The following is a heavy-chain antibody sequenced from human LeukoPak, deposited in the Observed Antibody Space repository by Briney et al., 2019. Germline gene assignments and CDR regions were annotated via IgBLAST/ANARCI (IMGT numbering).Heavy chain of an antibody. CDR3: ARAQWRRPDY. V-gene: IGHV3-7*02. Sequence: GGSLRLSCAASEFTFSGYWMSWFRQAPGKGLEWVATIKQDGSETDYVDSVKGRFAISRDNAKNSLYLQMNSLRIEDTAVYYCARAQWRRPDYWGQGTLVTVSS. CDR1: EFTFSGYW. CDR2: IKQDGSET. D-gene: IGHD5-12*01. J-gene: IGHJ4*02.